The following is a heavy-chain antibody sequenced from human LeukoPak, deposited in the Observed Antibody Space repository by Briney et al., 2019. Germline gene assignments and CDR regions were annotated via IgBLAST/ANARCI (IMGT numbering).Heavy chain of an antibody. CDR2: ISGSGHRT. CDR1: GFTFSSYG. D-gene: IGHD3-10*01. Sequence: GGTLRLSCAAPGFTFSSYGVSWVRQAPGKGLEWVSGISGSGHRTYYADSVKGRFTISRDNSKNSLYLQMDSLRAEDTALYYCAKDMAAYYYSSGNIDYWGQGTLVTVSS. CDR3: AKDMAAYYYSSGNIDY. V-gene: IGHV3-23*01. J-gene: IGHJ4*02.